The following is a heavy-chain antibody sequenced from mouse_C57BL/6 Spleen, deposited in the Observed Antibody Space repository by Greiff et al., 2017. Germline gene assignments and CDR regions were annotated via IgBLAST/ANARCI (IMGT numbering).Heavy chain of an antibody. J-gene: IGHJ4*01. CDR1: GFTFTDYY. CDR2: IRNKANGYTT. Sequence: DVQLQESGGGLVQPGGSLSLSCAASGFTFTDYYMSWVRQPPGKALEWLGFIRNKANGYTTEYSASVKGRFTISRDTSQSILYLQMNALRAEDSATYDCARNDGYYGGYAMDYWGQGTSVTVSS. D-gene: IGHD2-3*01. CDR3: ARNDGYYGGYAMDY. V-gene: IGHV7-3*01.